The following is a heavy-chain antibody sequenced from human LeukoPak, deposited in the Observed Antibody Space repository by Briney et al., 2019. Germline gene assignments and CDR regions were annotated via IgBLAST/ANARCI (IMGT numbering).Heavy chain of an antibody. CDR3: AKESPYSSSWYPNQYYFDY. J-gene: IGHJ4*02. CDR1: GFTFSSNA. D-gene: IGHD6-13*01. Sequence: PGGSLRLSCAASGFTFSSNAMTWVRQAPGKGLEWVSAISGSGGSTYYADSVKGRFTISRDNSKNTLYLQMNSLRAEDTAVYYCAKESPYSSSWYPNQYYFDYWGQGTLVTVSS. V-gene: IGHV3-23*01. CDR2: ISGSGGST.